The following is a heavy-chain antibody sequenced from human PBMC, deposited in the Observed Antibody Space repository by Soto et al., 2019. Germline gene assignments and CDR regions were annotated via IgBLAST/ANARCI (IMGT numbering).Heavy chain of an antibody. CDR2: INPYNDVA. CDR3: ARDSLGDYYFDY. D-gene: IGHD4-17*01. J-gene: IGHJ4*02. V-gene: IGHV1-69*10. CDR1: GYTFTSYG. Sequence: SVKVSCKASGYTFTSYGISWVRQAPGQGLEWMGWINPYNDVANNAQKFQGRVTITADTSTSTAYMELSSLRSEDTAVYYCARDSLGDYYFDYWGRGTLVTVSS.